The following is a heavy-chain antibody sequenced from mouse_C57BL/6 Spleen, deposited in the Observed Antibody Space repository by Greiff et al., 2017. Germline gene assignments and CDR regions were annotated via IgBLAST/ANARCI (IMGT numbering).Heavy chain of an antibody. J-gene: IGHJ1*03. CDR1: GYTFTSYW. V-gene: IGHV1-55*01. D-gene: IGHD1-1*01. CDR2: IYPGSGST. CDR3: TPFITTVVAIYWYFDV. Sequence: QVQLQQPGAELVKPGASVKMSCKASGYTFTSYWITWVKQRPGQGLEWIGDIYPGSGSTTYNEKFKSKATLTVDTSSSTAYMQLSSLTSEDSAVYYCTPFITTVVAIYWYFDVWGTGTTVTVSS.